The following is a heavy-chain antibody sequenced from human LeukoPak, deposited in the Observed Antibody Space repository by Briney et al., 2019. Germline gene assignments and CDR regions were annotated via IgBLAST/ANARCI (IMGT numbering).Heavy chain of an antibody. Sequence: PSETLSLTCAVYGGSFSGYYWSWIRQPPRKGLEWIGSRYDSGNTYYNPFLKSRVIISVDTSKNQFSLKLRSVTAADTAVYYCARSYSGSYSLGYWGQGSLVTVSS. CDR3: ARSYSGSYSLGY. D-gene: IGHD1-26*01. J-gene: IGHJ4*02. CDR2: RYDSGNT. CDR1: GGSFSGYY. V-gene: IGHV4-34*01.